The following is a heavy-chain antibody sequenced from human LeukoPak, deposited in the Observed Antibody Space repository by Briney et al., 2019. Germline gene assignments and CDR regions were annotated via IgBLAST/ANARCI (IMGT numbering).Heavy chain of an antibody. D-gene: IGHD3-3*01. V-gene: IGHV3-74*01. Sequence: GGSLRLSCAASGFIFSDHWMHWVRQAPGKGLVWLSRINNDGSSTIYADSVKGRFTFSRDNAENTLFLEMSSLRVEDTAAYYCVRERNNFWSGHHSIFDSWGQGTLVTVSS. J-gene: IGHJ4*02. CDR1: GFIFSDHW. CDR3: VRERNNFWSGHHSIFDS. CDR2: INNDGSST.